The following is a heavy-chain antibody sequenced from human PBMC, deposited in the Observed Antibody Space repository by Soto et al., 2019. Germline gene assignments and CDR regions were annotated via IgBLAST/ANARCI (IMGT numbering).Heavy chain of an antibody. V-gene: IGHV4-59*01. Sequence: SETLSLTCTVSGGSISSYYWSWIRQPPGKGLEWIGYIYYSGSTNHNPSLKSRVTISVDTSKNQFSLKLSSVTAADTAVYYCARDGGGYSYGYYYYGMDVWGQGTTVTVSS. CDR2: IYYSGST. J-gene: IGHJ6*02. CDR1: GGSISSYY. D-gene: IGHD5-18*01. CDR3: ARDGGGYSYGYYYYGMDV.